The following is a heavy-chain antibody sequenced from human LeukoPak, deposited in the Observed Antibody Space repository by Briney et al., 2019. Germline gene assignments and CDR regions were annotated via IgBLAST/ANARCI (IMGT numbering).Heavy chain of an antibody. D-gene: IGHD6-19*01. J-gene: IGHJ4*02. V-gene: IGHV3-74*01. Sequence: GGSLRLSSAASGFTFNTYWMHWVRQAPGKGLVWVSRINTDGTTITYADSVKGRFTISRDNAKNTVYLQMDSLTVEDTAVYYCGRSSGWIDFRGQGTLVTVSS. CDR1: GFTFNTYW. CDR3: GRSSGWIDF. CDR2: INTDGTTI.